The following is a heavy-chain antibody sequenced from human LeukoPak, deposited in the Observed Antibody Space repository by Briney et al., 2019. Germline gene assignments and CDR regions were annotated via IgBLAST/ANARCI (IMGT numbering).Heavy chain of an antibody. V-gene: IGHV4-4*02. CDR3: ARDAGDGSYFNWFDP. J-gene: IGHJ5*02. CDR1: GGFISSSNW. CDR2: IYHSGST. Sequence: SETLSLTCAVSGGFISSSNWWSWVRQPPGKGLEWIGEIYHSGSTNYNPSLKSRVTISVDKSKNQFSLKLSSVTAADTAVYYCARDAGDGSYFNWFDPWGQGTLVTVSS. D-gene: IGHD1-26*01.